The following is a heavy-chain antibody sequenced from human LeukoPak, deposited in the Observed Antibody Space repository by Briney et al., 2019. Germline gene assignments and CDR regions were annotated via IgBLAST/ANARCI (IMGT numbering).Heavy chain of an antibody. CDR3: ARADIVATMRAPFDI. CDR1: DGSISSYY. CDR2: IYYSGST. J-gene: IGHJ3*02. Sequence: SETLSLTCTVSDGSISSYYWSWIRQPPGKGLEWIGYIYYSGSTYYNPSLKSRVTISVDTSKNQFSLKLSSVTAADTAVYYCARADIVATMRAPFDIWGQGTMVTVSS. D-gene: IGHD5-12*01. V-gene: IGHV4-59*06.